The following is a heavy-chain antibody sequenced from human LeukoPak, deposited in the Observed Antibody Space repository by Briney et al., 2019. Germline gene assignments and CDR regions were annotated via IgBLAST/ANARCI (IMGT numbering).Heavy chain of an antibody. CDR2: INPNSGGT. D-gene: IGHD2-21*02. CDR3: AREGGDYGTVWFDP. J-gene: IGHJ5*02. CDR1: GYTFTGYY. V-gene: IGHV1-2*02. Sequence: ASVKVSCKASGYTFTGYYMHWVRQAPGQGLEWMGWINPNSGGTNYAQKFQGRVTMTRDTSISTAYMELSRLRSDDTAVYYCAREGGDYGTVWFDPWGQGTLVTVSS.